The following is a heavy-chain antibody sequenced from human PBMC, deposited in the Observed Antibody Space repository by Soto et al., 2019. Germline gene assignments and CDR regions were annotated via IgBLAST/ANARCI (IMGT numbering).Heavy chain of an antibody. CDR2: VNPSGGST. CDR3: AREENCSDGICYSEYFQR. Sequence: ASVKVSCKASGYIFTAYSMHWVRRAPGQGLEWMGVVNPSGGSTNYAQKFQGRITLTRDTSRNTVYMDLSSLTSEDTTVYYCAREENCSDGICYSEYFQRWGQGTLVTVSS. CDR1: GYIFTAYS. J-gene: IGHJ1*01. D-gene: IGHD2-15*01. V-gene: IGHV1-46*01.